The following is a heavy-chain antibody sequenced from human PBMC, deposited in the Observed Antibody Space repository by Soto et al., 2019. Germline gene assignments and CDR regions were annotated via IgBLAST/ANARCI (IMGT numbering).Heavy chain of an antibody. CDR3: ARVDYYDDSGRNYYFDY. V-gene: IGHV4-31*03. J-gene: IGHJ4*02. CDR1: GGSISSGGYY. D-gene: IGHD3-22*01. Sequence: PSETLSLTCTVSGGSISSGGYYWSWIRQQPGKGLEWIGYLYYSGRTYYNPSLESRVSISEDTPKNQFSLKVYSVIAADTAVYYCARVDYYDDSGRNYYFDYWGQGALVTAPQ. CDR2: LYYSGRT.